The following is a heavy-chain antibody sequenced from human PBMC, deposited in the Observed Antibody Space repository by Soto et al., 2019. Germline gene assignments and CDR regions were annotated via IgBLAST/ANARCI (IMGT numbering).Heavy chain of an antibody. Sequence: SETLSLTCAVYGGSFSGYYWSWIRQPPGKGLEWIGEINHSGSTNYNPSLKSRVTISVDTSKNQFSLKLSSVTAADTAVYYCARPNYYGSGSYYRGWFDSWGQGTLVTVSS. V-gene: IGHV4-34*01. CDR2: INHSGST. D-gene: IGHD3-10*01. J-gene: IGHJ5*01. CDR3: ARPNYYGSGSYYRGWFDS. CDR1: GGSFSGYY.